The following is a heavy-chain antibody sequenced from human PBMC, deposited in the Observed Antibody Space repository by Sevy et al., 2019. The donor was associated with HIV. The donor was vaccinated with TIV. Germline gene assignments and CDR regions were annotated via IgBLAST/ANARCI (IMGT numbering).Heavy chain of an antibody. CDR3: AKTTYYYDSSGYYALDY. V-gene: IGHV3-23*01. CDR1: AFTFSSYA. CDR2: ISGSGGST. J-gene: IGHJ4*02. D-gene: IGHD3-22*01. Sequence: GGSLRLSCAASAFTFSSYAMSWVRQAPGKGLEWVSAISGSGGSTYYADSVKGRFTISRDNSKNTLYLQMNSLRAEDTAVYYCAKTTYYYDSSGYYALDYWGQGTLVTVSS.